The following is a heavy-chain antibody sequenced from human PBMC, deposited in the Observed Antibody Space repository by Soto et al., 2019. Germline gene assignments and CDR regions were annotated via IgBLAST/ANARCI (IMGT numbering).Heavy chain of an antibody. D-gene: IGHD3-3*01. CDR2: MYYSGST. Sequence: PSETLSLTCTVSGGSISNYYWSWIRQPPGKGLEWIGYMYYSGSTNYNPSLKSRVTISVDTSKNHFSLKLSSVTAADTAVYYCAGAPKEWFFDYWGQGTLVTVSS. V-gene: IGHV4-59*01. J-gene: IGHJ4*02. CDR1: GGSISNYY. CDR3: AGAPKEWFFDY.